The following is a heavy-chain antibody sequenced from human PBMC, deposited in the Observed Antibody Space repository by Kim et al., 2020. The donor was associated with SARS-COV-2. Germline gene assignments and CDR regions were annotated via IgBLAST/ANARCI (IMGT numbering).Heavy chain of an antibody. V-gene: IGHV1-69*04. D-gene: IGHD2-15*01. CDR3: ARYCSGGSCYDRTLD. CDR2: IIPILGIA. CDR1: GGTFSSYA. J-gene: IGHJ4*02. Sequence: SVKVSCKASGGTFSSYAISWVRQAPGQGLEWMGRIIPILGIANYAQKFQGRVTITADKSTSTAYMELSSLRSEDTAVYYCARYCSGGSCYDRTLDWGQGTLVTVSS.